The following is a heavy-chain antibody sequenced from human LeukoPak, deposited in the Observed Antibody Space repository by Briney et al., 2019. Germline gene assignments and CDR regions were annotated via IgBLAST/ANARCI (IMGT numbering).Heavy chain of an antibody. CDR2: IASRRTSI. CDR3: ARVSGYYRDY. J-gene: IGHJ4*02. V-gene: IGHV3-21*01. D-gene: IGHD2/OR15-2a*01. CDR1: GFSFSTHT. Sequence: GGSLRLSCAASGFSFSTHTMNWVRQARGKGLEWVSSIASRRTSIFYADSVKGRFTISRDDAKNSLYLQMNSLRAEDTALYYCARVSGYYRDYWGQGTLVTVSS.